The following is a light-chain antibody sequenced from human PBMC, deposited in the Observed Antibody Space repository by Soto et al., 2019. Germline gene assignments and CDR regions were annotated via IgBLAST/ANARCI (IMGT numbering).Light chain of an antibody. CDR2: DAS. J-gene: IGKJ1*01. V-gene: IGKV3-20*01. CDR1: QTVRNNY. CDR3: HQYDNSPWT. Sequence: EFVLTQSPGTLSLSPGERATLSCRASQTVRNNYLAWYQQKPGQAPRLLIYDASSRATGIPDRFSGSGSGTDFTLTISSLQSEDFAVYYCHQYDNSPWTFGQGTKVDIK.